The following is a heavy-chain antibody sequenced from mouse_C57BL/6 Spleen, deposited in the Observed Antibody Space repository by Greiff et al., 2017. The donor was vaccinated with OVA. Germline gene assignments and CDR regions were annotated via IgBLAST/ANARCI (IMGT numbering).Heavy chain of an antibody. J-gene: IGHJ4*01. V-gene: IGHV5-4*03. Sequence: EVKLVESGGGLVKPGGSLKLSCAASGFTFRSYAMSWVRQTPEKRLEWVATLSDGGSYTYYPDNVKGRFTISRDNAKNNLYLQMSHLKSEDTAMYYCASLGYGSSDAMDYWGQGTSVTVSS. CDR2: LSDGGSYT. CDR1: GFTFRSYA. D-gene: IGHD1-1*01. CDR3: ASLGYGSSDAMDY.